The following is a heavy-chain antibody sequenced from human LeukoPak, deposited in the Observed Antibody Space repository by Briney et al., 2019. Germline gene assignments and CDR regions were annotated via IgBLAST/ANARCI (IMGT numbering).Heavy chain of an antibody. D-gene: IGHD2-2*01. Sequence: SVKVSCKASGGTFSSYAISWVRQAPGQGLEWMGGIIPIFGTADYAQKFQGRVTITTDESTSTAYMELSSLRSEDTAVYYCEATGYCSSTSCSHFDYWGQGTLVTVSS. V-gene: IGHV1-69*05. CDR3: EATGYCSSTSCSHFDY. CDR2: IIPIFGTA. J-gene: IGHJ4*02. CDR1: GGTFSSYA.